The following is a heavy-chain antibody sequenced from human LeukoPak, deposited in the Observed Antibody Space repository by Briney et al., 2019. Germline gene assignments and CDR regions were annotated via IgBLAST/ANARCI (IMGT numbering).Heavy chain of an antibody. CDR3: AKVCVGATDDAFDI. D-gene: IGHD1-26*01. J-gene: IGHJ3*02. V-gene: IGHV4-39*01. CDR1: GGSISSSSYY. Sequence: SETLSLTCTASGGSISSSSYYWGWIRQPPGKGLEWILSIYDNGRTDYTPSLKSRVAIFVDTSKNQLSLRLSGVTAADTAVYYCAKVCVGATDDAFDIWGQGTMVTVSS. CDR2: IYDNGRT.